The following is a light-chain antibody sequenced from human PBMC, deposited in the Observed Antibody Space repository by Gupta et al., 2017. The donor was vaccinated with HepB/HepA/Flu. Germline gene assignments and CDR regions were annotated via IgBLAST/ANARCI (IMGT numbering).Light chain of an antibody. CDR1: QGIRIA. J-gene: IGKJ5*01. Sequence: AIQLTQSPSSLSASVGDRVTITCRASQGIRIALAWYQQKPGKAPKLLFYDASTWESGVPSRFSGVGSGTDFTLTISGLQPEDFATYYCQQGNNYPFTFGQGTQVEIK. V-gene: IGKV1D-13*01. CDR3: QQGNNYPFT. CDR2: DAS.